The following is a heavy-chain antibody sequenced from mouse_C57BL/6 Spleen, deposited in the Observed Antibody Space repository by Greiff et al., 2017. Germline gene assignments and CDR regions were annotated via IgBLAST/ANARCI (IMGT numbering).Heavy chain of an antibody. CDR2: INPGSGGT. V-gene: IGHV1-54*01. Sequence: QVQLKESGAELVRPGTSVKVSCKASGYAFTNYLIEWVKQRPGQGLEWIGVINPGSGGTNYNEKFKGKATLTADKSSSTAYMQLSSLTSEDSAVYFCARQRGRDYDQDWFAYWGQGTLVTVSA. CDR1: GYAFTNYL. D-gene: IGHD2-4*01. CDR3: ARQRGRDYDQDWFAY. J-gene: IGHJ3*01.